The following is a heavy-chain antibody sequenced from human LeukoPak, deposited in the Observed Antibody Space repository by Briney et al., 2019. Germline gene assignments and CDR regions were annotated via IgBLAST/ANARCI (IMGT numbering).Heavy chain of an antibody. D-gene: IGHD1-14*01. CDR1: GYTFTGYY. V-gene: IGHV1-2*06. CDR3: ATPSPLYNAYYYYGMDV. Sequence: ASVKVSCKASGYTFTGYYMHWVRQAPGQGLEWMGRINPNSGSTNYAQKFQGRVTMTRDTSISTAYMELSRLRSDDTAVYYCATPSPLYNAYYYYGMDVWGQGTTVTVSS. CDR2: INPNSGST. J-gene: IGHJ6*02.